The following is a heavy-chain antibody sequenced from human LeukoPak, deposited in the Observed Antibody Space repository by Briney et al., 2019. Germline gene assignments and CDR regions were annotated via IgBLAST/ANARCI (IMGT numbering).Heavy chain of an antibody. D-gene: IGHD3-16*02. CDR1: GGSISSYY. Sequence: PSETLSLTCTVSGGSISSYYWSWIRQPPGKGLEWIGYIYYSGSTNYNPSLRSRVTISVDTSKNQFSLKLSPVTAADTAVYYCARLPVIRYYYYGMDVWGQGTMVTVSS. CDR3: ARLPVIRYYYYGMDV. V-gene: IGHV4-59*08. CDR2: IYYSGST. J-gene: IGHJ6*02.